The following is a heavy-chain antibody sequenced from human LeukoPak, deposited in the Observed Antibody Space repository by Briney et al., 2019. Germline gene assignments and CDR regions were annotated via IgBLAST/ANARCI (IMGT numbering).Heavy chain of an antibody. Sequence: QPGGSLRLSCAASGFTFSSYAMSWVRQAPGKGLEWVSVIYSGGSTYYADSVKGRFTISRDNSKNTLYLQMNSLRAEDTAVYYCARLQDILTGYYYFDYWGQGTLVTVSS. CDR1: GFTFSSYA. CDR3: ARLQDILTGYYYFDY. CDR2: IYSGGST. J-gene: IGHJ4*02. V-gene: IGHV3-66*04. D-gene: IGHD3-9*01.